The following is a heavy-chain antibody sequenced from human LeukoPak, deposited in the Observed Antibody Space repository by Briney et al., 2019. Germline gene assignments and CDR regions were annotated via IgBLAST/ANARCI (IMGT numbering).Heavy chain of an antibody. D-gene: IGHD6-19*01. Sequence: PGGSLRLSCAASGFTFSTYSMNWVRQAPGKGLEWVSSITRNSYIYYADSVKGRFTISRDNAKNSLYLQMNSLRAEDTAVYYCARALQGIAVAGTGVGPWGQGTLVTVSS. CDR2: ITRNSYI. V-gene: IGHV3-21*01. CDR1: GFTFSTYS. CDR3: ARALQGIAVAGTGVGP. J-gene: IGHJ5*02.